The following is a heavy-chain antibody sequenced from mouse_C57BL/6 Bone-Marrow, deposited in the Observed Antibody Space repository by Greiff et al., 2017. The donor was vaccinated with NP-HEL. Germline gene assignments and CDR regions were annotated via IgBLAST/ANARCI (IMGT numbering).Heavy chain of an antibody. CDR1: GYTFTSYW. CDR2: IDPSDSYT. V-gene: IGHV1-59*01. Sequence: QVQLQQPGAELVRPGTSVKLSCKASGYTFTSYWMHWVKQRPGQGLEWIGVIDPSDSYTNYNQKFKGKATLTVDTSSSTAYMQLSSRTSEDSAVYYCARDYYYYAMDYWGQGTSVTVSS. D-gene: IGHD1-1*02. CDR3: ARDYYYYAMDY. J-gene: IGHJ4*01.